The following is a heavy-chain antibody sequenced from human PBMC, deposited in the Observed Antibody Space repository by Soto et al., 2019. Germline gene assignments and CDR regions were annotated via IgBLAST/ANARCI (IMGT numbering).Heavy chain of an antibody. CDR2: TYYSGST. J-gene: IGHJ4*01. Sequence: QVQLQESGPGLVKPSQTLSLTCTVSGGSISSGGYYWSWIRQHPGKGLEWIGYTYYSGSTYYNPSRXXXVXXSVDTSKNQSSPQLASVTAADTAVYYCAGIYSGSPGGALRYWGHGTLVTVSS. D-gene: IGHD1-26*01. CDR3: AGIYSGSPGGALRY. V-gene: IGHV4-31*03. CDR1: GGSISSGGYY.